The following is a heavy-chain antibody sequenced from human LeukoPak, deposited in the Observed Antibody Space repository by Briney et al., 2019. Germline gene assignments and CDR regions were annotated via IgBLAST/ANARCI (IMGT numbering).Heavy chain of an antibody. CDR2: ISAYNGNT. CDR1: VYTFTSYG. V-gene: IGHV1-18*01. Sequence: ASVTVSRTASVYTFTSYGISWVRQAPGQGVGGMGWISAYNGNTNYAQKLQGRVTMTTDTSTSTAYMELRSLRSDDTAVYYCARELGDTAMAPYDYWGQGTLVTVSS. J-gene: IGHJ4*02. CDR3: ARELGDTAMAPYDY. D-gene: IGHD5-18*01.